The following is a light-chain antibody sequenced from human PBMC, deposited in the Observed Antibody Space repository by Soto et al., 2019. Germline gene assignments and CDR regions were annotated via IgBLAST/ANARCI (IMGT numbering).Light chain of an antibody. CDR1: QGISSY. Sequence: IQLTQSPSSLSASVGDRVTITCRASQGISSYLAWYQQKPGKAPKLLIYAAPTLQSGVPSRFSGSGSGTDFTLTISCLQSEDFATYYCQQYYSYPTFGQGTKVDIK. V-gene: IGKV1-9*01. CDR3: QQYYSYPT. J-gene: IGKJ2*01. CDR2: AAP.